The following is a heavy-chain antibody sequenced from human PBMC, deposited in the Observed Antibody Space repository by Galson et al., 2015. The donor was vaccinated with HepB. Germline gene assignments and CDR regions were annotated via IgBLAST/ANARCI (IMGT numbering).Heavy chain of an antibody. J-gene: IGHJ4*02. Sequence: SLRLSCAASGFTFGSYGMHWVRQAPGKGLEWVAVISYDGSNKYYADSVKGRFTISRDNSKNTLYLQMNSLRAEDTAVYYCAKDYYDFWSGYSYYFDYWGQGTLVTVSS. CDR2: ISYDGSNK. CDR3: AKDYYDFWSGYSYYFDY. V-gene: IGHV3-30*18. D-gene: IGHD3-3*01. CDR1: GFTFGSYG.